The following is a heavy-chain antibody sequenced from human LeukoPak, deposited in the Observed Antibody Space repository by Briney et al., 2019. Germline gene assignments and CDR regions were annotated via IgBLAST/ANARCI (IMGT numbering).Heavy chain of an antibody. CDR2: IYYSGST. CDR3: ARELLGIYYYYYMDV. V-gene: IGHV4-39*07. CDR1: GGSISSSSYY. Sequence: SETLSLTCTVSGGSISSSSYYWGWIRQPPGKGLEWIGSIYYSGSTYYNPSLKSRVTISVDTSKNQFSLKLSSVTAADTAVYYCARELLGIYYYYYMDVWGKGTTVTVSS. D-gene: IGHD7-27*01. J-gene: IGHJ6*03.